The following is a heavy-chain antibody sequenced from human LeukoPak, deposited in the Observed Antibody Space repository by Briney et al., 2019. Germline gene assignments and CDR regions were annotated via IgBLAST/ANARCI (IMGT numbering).Heavy chain of an antibody. V-gene: IGHV3-74*01. CDR2: VNNDGSST. J-gene: IGHJ4*02. CDR3: ARSSYPYYFDY. Sequence: GGSLRLSCAASGFTFSSYGMHWVRQAPGKGLMWVSRVNNDGSSTTYADSVEGRFTISRDNARNTLYLQMNSLRAEDTAVYYCARSSYPYYFDYWGQGTLVTVSS. D-gene: IGHD6-19*01. CDR1: GFTFSSYG.